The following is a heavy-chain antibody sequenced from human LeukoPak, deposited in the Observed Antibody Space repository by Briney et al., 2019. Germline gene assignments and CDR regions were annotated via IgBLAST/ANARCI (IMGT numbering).Heavy chain of an antibody. D-gene: IGHD1-1*01. J-gene: IGHJ6*02. CDR3: ARVGGTNYYYYGMDV. CDR1: GGSISSYY. Sequence: SETLSLTCTVSGGSISSYYWSWIRQPPGKGLEWIGYIYYSGRTNYNPSLKSRITILVDTSKNQFSLKLSSVTAADTAVYYCARVGGTNYYYYGMDVWGQGTTVTVSS. V-gene: IGHV4-59*01. CDR2: IYYSGRT.